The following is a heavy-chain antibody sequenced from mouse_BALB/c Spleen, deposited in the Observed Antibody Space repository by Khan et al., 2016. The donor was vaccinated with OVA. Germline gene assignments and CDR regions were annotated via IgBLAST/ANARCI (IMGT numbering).Heavy chain of an antibody. J-gene: IGHJ3*01. CDR1: GYIFTDFS. CDR2: ISTYYGDS. V-gene: IGHV1S137*01. CDR3: AGGSGNYRFGY. D-gene: IGHD2-1*01. Sequence: QVQLKQSGAELVRPGVSVKISCKGSGYIFTDFSMHWVKRSHAKSLEWIGVISTYYGDSIYNQNFKDKATLTVEKSSSPAYMELASLTSEDTAIYYCAGGSGNYRFGYWGQGTLVTVSA.